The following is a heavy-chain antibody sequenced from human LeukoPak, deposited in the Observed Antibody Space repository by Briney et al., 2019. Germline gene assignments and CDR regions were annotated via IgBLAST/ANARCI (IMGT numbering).Heavy chain of an antibody. J-gene: IGHJ4*02. D-gene: IGHD2-15*01. Sequence: SETLSLTCTVSGGSISTSGYHWGWIRQPPGKGLERVGSIYYSGSTYYNLSLKSRVTLSLDTSKNQFSLKLSSVTAADTAVYYCARLWSTYCNGGSCPHQPNYWGQGTLVTVSS. CDR3: ARLWSTYCNGGSCPHQPNY. CDR1: GGSISTSGYH. V-gene: IGHV4-39*01. CDR2: IYYSGST.